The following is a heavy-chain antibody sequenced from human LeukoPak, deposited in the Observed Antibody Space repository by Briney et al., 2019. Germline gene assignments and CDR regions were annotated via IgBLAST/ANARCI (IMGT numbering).Heavy chain of an antibody. CDR3: ARDRYDSSGYYYPPRGNAFDI. CDR1: GGTFSSYA. CDR2: IIPIFGTA. D-gene: IGHD3-22*01. Sequence: SVKVSCKASGGTFSSYAISWVRQAPGQGLEWMGRIIPIFGTANYAQKFQGRVTITTDESTSTAYMELSSLRSEDTAVYYCARDRYDSSGYYYPPRGNAFDIWGQGTMVIVSS. V-gene: IGHV1-69*05. J-gene: IGHJ3*02.